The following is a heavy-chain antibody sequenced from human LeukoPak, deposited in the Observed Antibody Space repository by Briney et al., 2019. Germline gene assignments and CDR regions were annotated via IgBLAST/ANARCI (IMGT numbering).Heavy chain of an antibody. Sequence: PSETLSLTCTVSGGSISSSSYYWVWIRQPPGKGLEWIGEINHSGSTNYNPSLKSRVTISVDTSKNQFSLKLSSVTAADTAVYYCARGYSSGWWNYWGQGTLVTVSS. D-gene: IGHD6-19*01. V-gene: IGHV4-39*07. CDR2: INHSGST. CDR3: ARGYSSGWWNY. J-gene: IGHJ4*02. CDR1: GGSISSSSYY.